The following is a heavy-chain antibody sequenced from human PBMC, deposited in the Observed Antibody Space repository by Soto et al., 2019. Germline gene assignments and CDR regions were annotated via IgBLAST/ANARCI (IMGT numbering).Heavy chain of an antibody. D-gene: IGHD3-16*01. CDR3: ARTYGSTNDY. CDR1: GGSTSRYY. V-gene: IGHV4-59*01. J-gene: IGHJ4*02. Sequence: SQTLCVTWTVSGGSTSRYYWSWIRHPPGKGMEWIGYIYYSGSTNYNPSLKSRVTISVDTSKNQFSLKLSSVTAADTALYYCARTYGSTNDYCGRRTLVTVSS. CDR2: IYYSGST.